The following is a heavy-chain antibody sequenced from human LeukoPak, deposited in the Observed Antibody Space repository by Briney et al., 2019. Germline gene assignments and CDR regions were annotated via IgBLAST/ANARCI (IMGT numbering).Heavy chain of an antibody. CDR3: ARDRRLTGDDY. V-gene: IGHV3-66*02. J-gene: IGHJ4*02. Sequence: PGGSLTLSCAASGYTLSSHYIRWLPQATPKGLDRVAVIYSGGSTFYADSVKGRFTISRDNSKNTLYLQMNSLRAEDTAVYYCARDRRLTGDDYWGQGTLVTVSS. CDR1: GYTLSSHY. D-gene: IGHD7-27*01. CDR2: IYSGGST.